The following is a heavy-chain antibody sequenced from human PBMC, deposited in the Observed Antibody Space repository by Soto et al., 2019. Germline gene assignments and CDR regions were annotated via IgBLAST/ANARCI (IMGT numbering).Heavy chain of an antibody. CDR1: GFTVSSNY. CDR2: IYSGGST. J-gene: IGHJ4*02. V-gene: IGHV3-66*01. D-gene: IGHD2-15*01. Sequence: PGGSLRLSCAASGFTVSSNYMSWVRQAPGKGLEWVSVIYSGGSTYYADSVKGRFTISRDNSKNTLYLQMNSLRAEDTAVYYCARDHCSGGSCYVDYWGQGTLVTVSS. CDR3: ARDHCSGGSCYVDY.